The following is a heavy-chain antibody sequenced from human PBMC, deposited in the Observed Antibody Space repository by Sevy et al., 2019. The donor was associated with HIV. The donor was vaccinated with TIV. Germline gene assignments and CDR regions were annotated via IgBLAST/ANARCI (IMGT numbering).Heavy chain of an antibody. Sequence: GGSLRLSCAASGFTFSSHWMFWVRQAPGKGLMWVSHINSHGTITNYADSVKGRFAISRDNAKNTVYLRMDSLRARDTAVYYCARGQLLQFLEWPSYSLDVWGQGTTVTVSS. CDR2: INSHGTIT. CDR1: GFTFSSHW. V-gene: IGHV3-74*01. CDR3: ARGQLLQFLEWPSYSLDV. D-gene: IGHD3-3*01. J-gene: IGHJ6*02.